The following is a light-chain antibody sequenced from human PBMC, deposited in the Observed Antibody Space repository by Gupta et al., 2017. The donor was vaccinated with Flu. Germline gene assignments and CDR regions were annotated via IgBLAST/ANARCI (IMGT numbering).Light chain of an antibody. CDR1: SSDIGDFGY. J-gene: IGLJ2*01. Sequence: QSALTQPASVSGSPGPSLTISCTGTSSDIGDFGYVSWFQHHPGKAPKLLIYEVTNRPSGVSNRFSGSESGNTASLSISGLQAEDEADYYCSSYTGSNTVIVGGGTKLTVL. CDR3: SSYTGSNTVI. V-gene: IGLV2-14*01. CDR2: EVT.